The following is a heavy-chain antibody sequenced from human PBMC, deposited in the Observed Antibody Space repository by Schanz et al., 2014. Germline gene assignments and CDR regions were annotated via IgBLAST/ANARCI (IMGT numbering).Heavy chain of an antibody. D-gene: IGHD3-3*01. Sequence: QVLLVQSGAEVKQPGASVKVSCKASGYTFTSFPMNWVRQAPGQGLEWVGRINTNTGNPTYAQGFTGRFVFSLDTSVGTAYLQISSLKTEDTAVYYCARDGGAYWGQGTLVTVSS. CDR2: INTNTGNP. CDR1: GYTFTSFP. CDR3: ARDGGAY. J-gene: IGHJ4*02. V-gene: IGHV7-4-1*02.